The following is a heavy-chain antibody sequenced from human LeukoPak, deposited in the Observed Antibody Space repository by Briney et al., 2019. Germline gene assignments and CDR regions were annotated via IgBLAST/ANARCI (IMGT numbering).Heavy chain of an antibody. J-gene: IGHJ4*02. V-gene: IGHV3-23*01. D-gene: IGHD1-7*01. Sequence: GGSLRLSCAASGFTFSSYAMSWVRQAPGKGLEWVSAISGSGGSTYYADSVKGRFTISRDNSKNTLYLEMSNLRAEDTAVYYCSRESNWNYAFDYWGQGTLATVSS. CDR2: ISGSGGST. CDR1: GFTFSSYA. CDR3: SRESNWNYAFDY.